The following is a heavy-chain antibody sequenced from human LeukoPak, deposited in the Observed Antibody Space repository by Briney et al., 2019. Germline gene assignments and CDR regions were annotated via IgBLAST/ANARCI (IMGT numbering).Heavy chain of an antibody. V-gene: IGHV3-30*04. D-gene: IGHD3-10*01. CDR3: ARDRGSDADYYASGTYYS. CDR2: NSYGGHNK. CDR1: GFSFTNYA. Sequence: GRSLRLSCTASGFSFTNYALHWVRQAPGKGLDWVAANSYGGHNKYYADSVKGRFTISRDNSRDTLYLQINSLRAEDTALYYCARDRGSDADYYASGTYYSWGRGTLVTISS. J-gene: IGHJ4*02.